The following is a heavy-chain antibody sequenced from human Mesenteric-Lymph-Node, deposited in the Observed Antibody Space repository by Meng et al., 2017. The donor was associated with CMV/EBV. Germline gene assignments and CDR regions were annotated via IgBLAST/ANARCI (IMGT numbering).Heavy chain of an antibody. D-gene: IGHD3-3*01. CDR3: AKEKDVLRFLEWLTGGPFDY. J-gene: IGHJ4*02. CDR1: GFTFSSYA. V-gene: IGHV3-23*01. CDR2: ISGSGGST. Sequence: GESLKISCAASGFTFSSYAMSWVRQAPGKGLEWVSAISGSGGSTYYADSVKGRFTISRDNSKNTLYLQMNSLRAEDTAVYYCAKEKDVLRFLEWLTGGPFDYWGQGTLVTVSS.